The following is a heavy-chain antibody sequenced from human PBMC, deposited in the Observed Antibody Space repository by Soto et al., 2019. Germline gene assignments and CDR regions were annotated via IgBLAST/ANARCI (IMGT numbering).Heavy chain of an antibody. V-gene: IGHV4-61*01. J-gene: IGHJ4*02. CDR2: IHDSGT. Sequence: LSLTCTVSRVCVSSRMYSWSWSRLPPGKGLEWIGYIHDSGTTYNPSFKSRVTISVDASKNQFSLKLNSVTSADTAVYFCARAKVVAYRYDTSGYYTTFDFWGQGALGTVSS. CDR1: RVCVSSRMYS. D-gene: IGHD3-22*01. CDR3: ARAKVVAYRYDTSGYYTTFDF.